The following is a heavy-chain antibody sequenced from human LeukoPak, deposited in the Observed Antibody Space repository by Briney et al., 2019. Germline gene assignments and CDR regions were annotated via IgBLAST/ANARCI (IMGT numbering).Heavy chain of an antibody. D-gene: IGHD3-22*01. CDR2: ISSSSSYI. Sequence: GRSLRLSCAASGFTFSSYGMHWVRQAPGKGLEWVSSISSSSSYIYYADSVKGRFTISRDNAKNSLYLQMNSLRAEDTAVYYCARDLTGGYYDSSGYRPLDYWGQGTLVTVSS. CDR3: ARDLTGGYYDSSGYRPLDY. V-gene: IGHV3-21*01. J-gene: IGHJ4*02. CDR1: GFTFSSYG.